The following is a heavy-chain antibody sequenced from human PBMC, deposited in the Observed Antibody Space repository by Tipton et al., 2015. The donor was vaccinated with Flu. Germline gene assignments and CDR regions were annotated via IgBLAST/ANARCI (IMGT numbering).Heavy chain of an antibody. CDR2: ISHGGII. CDR3: LGWLGNNWFDP. J-gene: IGHJ5*02. V-gene: IGHV4-34*01. D-gene: IGHD4-23*01. Sequence: TFFLTCSVYGGSFSNYHWNWIRQPPGKGLEWIGEISHGGIIKYNPSLKSRVTMSVDTSKKQFSLKLTSVTAADTAVYFCLGWLGNNWFDPWGQGTLVTVSS. CDR1: GGSFSNYH.